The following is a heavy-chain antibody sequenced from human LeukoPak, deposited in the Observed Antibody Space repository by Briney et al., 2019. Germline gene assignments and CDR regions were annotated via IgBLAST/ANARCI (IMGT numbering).Heavy chain of an antibody. CDR1: GYSFTSYW. Sequence: GESLKISCKGSGYSFTSYWIGWVRQMPGKGLEWMGIIYPGDSDTRYSPSFQGQVTISADKSISTAYLQWSSLKASDTAMYYCARQEVESSSVYGNWFDPWGQGTLVTVSS. CDR2: IYPGDSDT. V-gene: IGHV5-51*01. J-gene: IGHJ5*02. D-gene: IGHD5/OR15-5a*01. CDR3: ARQEVESSSVYGNWFDP.